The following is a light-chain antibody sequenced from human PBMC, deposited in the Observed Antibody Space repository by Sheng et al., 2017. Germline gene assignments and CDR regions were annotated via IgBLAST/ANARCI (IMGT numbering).Light chain of an antibody. CDR2: ETS. Sequence: EIVLTQSPATLSLSPGQRATLSCRASQGVGSYLAWYQQKPGQAPRLLIYETSKRATGIPARFSGSGSGTDFTLTISSLQAEDVAVYYCQQYYTTPRTFGQGTKLEIK. J-gene: IGKJ2*01. V-gene: IGKV3-11*01. CDR1: QGVGSY. CDR3: QQYYTTPRT.